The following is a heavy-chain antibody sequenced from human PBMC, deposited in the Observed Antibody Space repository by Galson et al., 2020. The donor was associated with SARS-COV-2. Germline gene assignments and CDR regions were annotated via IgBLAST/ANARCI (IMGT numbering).Heavy chain of an antibody. V-gene: IGHV1-69*10. J-gene: IGHJ6*02. D-gene: IGHD1-26*01. CDR3: ASHSGSNDYYYYGMDV. CDR1: GGTFSSYA. Sequence: SVKVSCKASGGTFSSYAISWVRQAPGQGLEWMGGIIPILGIANYAQKFQGRVTITADKSPSTAYMELSSLRSEDTAVYYCASHSGSNDYYYYGMDVWGQGTTVSVSS. CDR2: IIPILGIA.